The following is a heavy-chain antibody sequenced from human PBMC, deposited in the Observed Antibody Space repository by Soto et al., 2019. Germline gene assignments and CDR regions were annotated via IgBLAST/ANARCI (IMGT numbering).Heavy chain of an antibody. Sequence: ASVKLSCKASGYTFTGYYMHSVRQAPGQGLEWMGWINPNSGGTNYAQKFQGRVTMTRDTSISTAYMELSRLRSDDTAVYYCARGPPRVAAALRIEYFQHWGQGSLVTVSS. J-gene: IGHJ1*01. V-gene: IGHV1-2*02. CDR3: ARGPPRVAAALRIEYFQH. D-gene: IGHD6-13*01. CDR1: GYTFTGYY. CDR2: INPNSGGT.